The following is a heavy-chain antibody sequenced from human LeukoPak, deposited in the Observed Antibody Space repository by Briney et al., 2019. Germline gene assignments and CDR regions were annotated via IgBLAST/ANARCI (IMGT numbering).Heavy chain of an antibody. D-gene: IGHD2-21*01. Sequence: AETLSLTCTVSGGSITSYYWAWLRQPPGKGLEWIGYVYNSGYSKYNPSLKSRVSMSVDTSKNQFSLRLTSVTAADTAVYYCARHSITSDGARLFDYWGRGTLVTVSS. J-gene: IGHJ4*02. CDR1: GGSITSYY. CDR2: VYNSGYS. CDR3: ARHSITSDGARLFDY. V-gene: IGHV4-59*08.